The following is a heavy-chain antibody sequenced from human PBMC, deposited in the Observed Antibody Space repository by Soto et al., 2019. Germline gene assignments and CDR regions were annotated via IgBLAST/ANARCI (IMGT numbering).Heavy chain of an antibody. J-gene: IGHJ6*02. CDR1: GYTFTGNY. V-gene: IGHV1-2*02. CDR2: INPNSGGT. Sequence: QVQLVQSGAEVKKPGASVKVSCKASGYTFTGNYIHWVRQAPGQGLEWMGWINPNSGGTSYAQKFQGGVSMTRDTSISTAYMEVNSLTSDDTAVYYCAREWQQLVRGTNYSFGLDVWGQGTAVTVSS. D-gene: IGHD6-13*01. CDR3: AREWQQLVRGTNYSFGLDV.